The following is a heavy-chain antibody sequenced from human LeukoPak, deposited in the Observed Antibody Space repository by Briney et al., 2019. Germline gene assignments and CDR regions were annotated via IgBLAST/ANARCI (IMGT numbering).Heavy chain of an antibody. CDR2: ISSSGSTI. V-gene: IGHV3-48*03. Sequence: GGSLRLSCAASGFTVSSNHMGWVRQAPGKGLEWVSYISSSGSTIYYADSVKGRFTISRDNAKNSLYLQMNSLRAEDTAVYYCARDLGDTYYDILTGYYFDYWGQGTLVTVSS. D-gene: IGHD3-9*01. CDR1: GFTVSSNH. J-gene: IGHJ4*02. CDR3: ARDLGDTYYDILTGYYFDY.